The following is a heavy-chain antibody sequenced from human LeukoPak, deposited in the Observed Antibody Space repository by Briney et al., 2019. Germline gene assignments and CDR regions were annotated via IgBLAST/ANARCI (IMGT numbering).Heavy chain of an antibody. CDR2: IYYSGST. CDR1: GGSVSSGSYY. V-gene: IGHV4-61*01. D-gene: IGHD3-9*01. Sequence: SETLSLTCTVSGGSVSSGSYYWSWIRQPPGKGLQWIGYIYYSGSTNYNPSLKSRVTISVDTSKNQFSLKLSSVTAADTAVYYCARGGHDILTGYYFFDYWGQGTLVTVSS. CDR3: ARGGHDILTGYYFFDY. J-gene: IGHJ4*02.